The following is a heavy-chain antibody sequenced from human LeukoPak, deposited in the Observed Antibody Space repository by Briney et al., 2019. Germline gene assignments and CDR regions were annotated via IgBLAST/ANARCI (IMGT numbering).Heavy chain of an antibody. D-gene: IGHD5-24*01. V-gene: IGHV3-64*01. Sequence: GGSLRLSCAALGFTFSSYAIDWVRQAPGKGLEYFSAISSNGGSTYYANSVKGRFTISRDNSKNTLYLQMGSLRAEDMAVYYCARGVGDGYNYPSDYWGQGTLVTVSS. J-gene: IGHJ4*02. CDR3: ARGVGDGYNYPSDY. CDR1: GFTFSSYA. CDR2: ISSNGGST.